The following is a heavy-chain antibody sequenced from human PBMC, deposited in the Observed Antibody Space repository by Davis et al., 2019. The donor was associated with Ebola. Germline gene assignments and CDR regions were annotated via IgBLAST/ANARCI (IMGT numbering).Heavy chain of an antibody. D-gene: IGHD3-22*01. CDR1: EFTFRTSI. J-gene: IGHJ5*02. Sequence: GESLKISCAASEFTFRTSIIHWVRQAPGEGLEWVAAMSFDGYSRYYADSVKGRFTISRDNSKSTVNLQLDSLRVEDTAVYYCARERDTSGRCVWFDPWGQGTLVTVSS. CDR2: MSFDGYSR. V-gene: IGHV3-30*03. CDR3: ARERDTSGRCVWFDP.